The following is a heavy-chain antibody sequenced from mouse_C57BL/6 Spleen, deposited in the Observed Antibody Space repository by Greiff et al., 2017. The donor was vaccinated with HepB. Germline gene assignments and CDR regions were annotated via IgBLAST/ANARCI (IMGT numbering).Heavy chain of an antibody. Sequence: QVQLQQPGAELVRPGTSVKLSCKASGYTFTSYWMHWVKQRPGQGLEWIGVIDPSDSYTNYNQKFKGKATLTVDTSSSTAYMQLSSLTSEDSAIYYCARSSNLYYFDYWGQGTTLTVSS. CDR1: GYTFTSYW. V-gene: IGHV1-59*01. J-gene: IGHJ2*01. D-gene: IGHD6-1*01. CDR2: IDPSDSYT. CDR3: ARSSNLYYFDY.